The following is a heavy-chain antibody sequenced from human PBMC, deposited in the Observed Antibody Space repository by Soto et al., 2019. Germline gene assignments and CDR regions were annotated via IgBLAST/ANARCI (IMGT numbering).Heavy chain of an antibody. CDR3: ARVGGYCSSTSCYAD. CDR2: ISAYNGNT. V-gene: IGHV1-18*01. J-gene: IGHJ4*02. Sequence: GASVKVSCKASGYTFTSYGISWVRQAPGQGLEWMGWISAYNGNTNYARKLQGRVTMTTDTSTSTAYMELRGLRSDDTAVYYCARVGGYCSSTSCYADWGQGTLVTVSS. CDR1: GYTFTSYG. D-gene: IGHD2-2*01.